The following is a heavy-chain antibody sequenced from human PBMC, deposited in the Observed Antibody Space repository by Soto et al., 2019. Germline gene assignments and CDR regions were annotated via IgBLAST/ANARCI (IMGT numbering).Heavy chain of an antibody. V-gene: IGHV5-10-1*01. D-gene: IGHD5-18*01. J-gene: IGHJ6*02. Sequence: PGESLKISCKGSGYSFTSYWISWVRQMPGKGLEWMGRIDPSDSYTNYSPSFQGHVTISADKSISTAYLQWSSLKASDTAMYYCARPGPVDTAMGVTSPYGMDVWGQGTTVTVSS. CDR1: GYSFTSYW. CDR3: ARPGPVDTAMGVTSPYGMDV. CDR2: IDPSDSYT.